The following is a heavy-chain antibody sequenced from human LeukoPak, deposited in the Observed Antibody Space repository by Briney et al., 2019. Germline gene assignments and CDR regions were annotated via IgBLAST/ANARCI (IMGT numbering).Heavy chain of an antibody. D-gene: IGHD3-10*01. CDR2: ISPSGGIT. Sequence: PGGSLRLSCAASGFIFSSYGRSWVRQAPGKGLECVSTISPSGGITYYADSVKGRLTISRDNSKNTLYLQMNSLRAEDTALHYCAKKYYYGSGTSYYYFDYWGQGTLVTVSS. CDR3: AKKYYYGSGTSYYYFDY. V-gene: IGHV3-23*01. CDR1: GFIFSSYG. J-gene: IGHJ4*02.